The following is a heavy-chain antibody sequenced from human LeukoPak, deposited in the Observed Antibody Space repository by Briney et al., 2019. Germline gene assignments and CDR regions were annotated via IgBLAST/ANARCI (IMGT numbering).Heavy chain of an antibody. V-gene: IGHV1-69*01. Sequence: SVKVSCKASGGTFSSYAISWVRQAPGQGLEWMGGIIPIFGTANYAQKFQGRVTITADESTSTAYMELSSPRSEDTAVYYCARSIRWELPRTLDYWGQGTLVTVSS. D-gene: IGHD1-26*01. J-gene: IGHJ4*02. CDR1: GGTFSSYA. CDR3: ARSIRWELPRTLDY. CDR2: IIPIFGTA.